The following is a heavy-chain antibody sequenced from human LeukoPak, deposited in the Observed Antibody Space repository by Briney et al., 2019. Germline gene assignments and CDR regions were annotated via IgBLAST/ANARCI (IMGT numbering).Heavy chain of an antibody. V-gene: IGHV1-69*05. CDR1: GGTFSSYA. Sequence: SVKVSCKASGGTFSSYAISWVRQAPGQGLEWMGRIIPIFGTANYAQKFQGRVTITTDESTSTAYMELSSQRSEDTAVFFCAREKAPYGFFDYWGQGTLVTVSS. CDR3: AREKAPYGFFDY. CDR2: IIPIFGTA. J-gene: IGHJ4*02. D-gene: IGHD4-17*01.